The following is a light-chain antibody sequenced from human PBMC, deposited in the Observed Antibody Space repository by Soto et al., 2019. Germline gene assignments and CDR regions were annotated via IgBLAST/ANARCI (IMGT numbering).Light chain of an antibody. CDR3: SSYTSSSTLAYV. CDR1: SSDVGAYNY. Sequence: QSAPTQPASVSASPGQSITISCTGTSSDVGAYNYVSWYQQHPGKAPKLMIYEVSNRPSGVSNRFSGSKSGSTASLTISGLQAEDEADYYCSSYTSSSTLAYVFGTGTKLTVL. J-gene: IGLJ1*01. CDR2: EVS. V-gene: IGLV2-14*01.